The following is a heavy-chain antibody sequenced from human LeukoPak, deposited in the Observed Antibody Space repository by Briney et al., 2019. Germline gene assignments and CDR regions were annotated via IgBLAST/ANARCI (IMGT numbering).Heavy chain of an antibody. CDR2: ISGSGGST. Sequence: PGGSLRLSCAASGFTFSSYGMSWVRQAPGKGLEWVSDISGSGGSTYYADSVKGRFTISRDNSKNTLYLQMHSLRAEDTAVYYCAKGSSYGYPINNFDHWGQGTLVTVSS. J-gene: IGHJ4*02. V-gene: IGHV3-23*01. CDR3: AKGSSYGYPINNFDH. CDR1: GFTFSSYG. D-gene: IGHD5-18*01.